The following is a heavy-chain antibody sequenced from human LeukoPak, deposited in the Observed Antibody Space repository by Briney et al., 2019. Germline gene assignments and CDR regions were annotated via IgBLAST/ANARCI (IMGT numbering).Heavy chain of an antibody. CDR1: GFTFSSFW. Sequence: GGSLRLSCSASGFTFSSFWMGWVRQAPGKGLEWVASIRWDDERHHVDSVTGRFSVSRDNANNSLYLQMNSLRAEDTAVYFCSRITTNGYFEYWGQGALVTVSS. V-gene: IGHV3-7*01. J-gene: IGHJ4*02. CDR2: IRWDDER. CDR3: SRITTNGYFEY. D-gene: IGHD1-1*01.